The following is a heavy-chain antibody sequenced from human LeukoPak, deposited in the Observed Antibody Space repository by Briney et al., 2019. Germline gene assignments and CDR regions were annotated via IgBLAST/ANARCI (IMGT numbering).Heavy chain of an antibody. CDR3: ARGLSRSTGDVYPGFRTYYFDY. Sequence: PGGSLRLSCAASGFTFSSYGMHWVRQAPGKGLEWVAVISYDGSNKYYADSVKGRFTISRDNSKNTLYLQMNSLRAEDTAVYYCARGLSRSTGDVYPGFRTYYFDYWGQGTLVTVSS. V-gene: IGHV3-30*03. CDR2: ISYDGSNK. J-gene: IGHJ4*02. CDR1: GFTFSSYG. D-gene: IGHD7-27*01.